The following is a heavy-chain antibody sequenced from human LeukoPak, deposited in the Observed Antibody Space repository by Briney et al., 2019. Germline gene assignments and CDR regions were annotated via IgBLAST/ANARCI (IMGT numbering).Heavy chain of an antibody. D-gene: IGHD3-3*01. J-gene: IGHJ5*02. V-gene: IGHV5-51*01. Sequence: GESLKISCKTSGSDFARKWIGWARQMPGKGLEWMGFIYPGDSDNRYNPSFQGQVTLSADKSISTTYLQWTSLKASDTAMYYCATNDYDFWSGYSTSNNWFDPWGQGTLVTVSS. CDR1: GSDFARKW. CDR3: ATNDYDFWSGYSTSNNWFDP. CDR2: IYPGDSDN.